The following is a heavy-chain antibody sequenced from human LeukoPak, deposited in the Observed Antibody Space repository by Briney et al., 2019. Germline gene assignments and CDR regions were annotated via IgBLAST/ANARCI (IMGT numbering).Heavy chain of an antibody. CDR1: GDSLSSSSYY. Sequence: PSETLSLTCTVPGDSLSSSSYYWGWIRQPPGKGLEWIGSIYYSGSTYYNPSLKSRVTISVDTSKNQFSLKLSSVTAADTAVYYCARHGYSSGWHPVGYYFDYWGQGTLVTVSS. J-gene: IGHJ4*02. D-gene: IGHD6-19*01. V-gene: IGHV4-39*01. CDR3: ARHGYSSGWHPVGYYFDY. CDR2: IYYSGST.